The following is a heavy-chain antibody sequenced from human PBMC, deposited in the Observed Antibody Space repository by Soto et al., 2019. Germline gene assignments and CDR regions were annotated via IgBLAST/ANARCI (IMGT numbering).Heavy chain of an antibody. CDR2: ISQDGSEK. Sequence: GGSLRLSCAASGFTFSGYWMSWVRQAPGKGLEWVASISQDGSEKYYVDSVKGPFTISRDNAKNSLYLQMNSLRAEDTAVYYCAKVRRGVLTGRGYYFDHWGQGTLVTVSS. D-gene: IGHD3-9*01. CDR3: AKVRRGVLTGRGYYFDH. J-gene: IGHJ4*02. V-gene: IGHV3-7*01. CDR1: GFTFSGYW.